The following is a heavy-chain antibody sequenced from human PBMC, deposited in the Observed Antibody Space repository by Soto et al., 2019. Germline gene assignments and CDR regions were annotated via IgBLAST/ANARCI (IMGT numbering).Heavy chain of an antibody. D-gene: IGHD3-22*01. V-gene: IGHV4-30-4*01. J-gene: IGHJ3*02. CDR2: IYYSGST. Sequence: QVQLQESGPGLVKPSQTLSLTCTVSSGSISSGDYYWSWIRQPPGKGLEWIGYIYYSGSTYYNPSHKSRVTISVDTSKNQFSLKLSSVTAADTAVYYCAREAYYYDSSGYRSDAFDIWGQGTMVTVSS. CDR3: AREAYYYDSSGYRSDAFDI. CDR1: SGSISSGDYY.